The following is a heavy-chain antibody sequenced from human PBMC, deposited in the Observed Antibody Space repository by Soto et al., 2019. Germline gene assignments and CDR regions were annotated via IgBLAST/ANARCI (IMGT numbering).Heavy chain of an antibody. V-gene: IGHV4-59*08. Sequence: ETLSLTCTVSGGSISSYYWSWIRQPPGKGLEWIGYIYYSGSTNYNPSLKSRVTISVDTSKNQFSLKLSSVTAADMAVYYCARAYYDSGWFDPWGQGTLVTVSS. D-gene: IGHD3-22*01. J-gene: IGHJ5*02. CDR2: IYYSGST. CDR1: GGSISSYY. CDR3: ARAYYDSGWFDP.